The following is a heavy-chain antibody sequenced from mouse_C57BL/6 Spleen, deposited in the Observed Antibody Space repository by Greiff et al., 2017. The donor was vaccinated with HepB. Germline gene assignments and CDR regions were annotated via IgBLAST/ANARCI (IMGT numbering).Heavy chain of an antibody. Sequence: QVTLKVSGPGILQSSQTLSLTCSFSGFSLSTSGMGVSWIRQPSGKGLEWLAHIYWDDDKRYNPSLKSRLTISKDTSRNQVFLKITSVDTADTATYYCARFDYYGSSYGWYFDVWGTGTTVTVSS. CDR2: IYWDDDK. CDR3: ARFDYYGSSYGWYFDV. CDR1: GFSLSTSGMG. V-gene: IGHV8-12*01. D-gene: IGHD1-1*01. J-gene: IGHJ1*03.